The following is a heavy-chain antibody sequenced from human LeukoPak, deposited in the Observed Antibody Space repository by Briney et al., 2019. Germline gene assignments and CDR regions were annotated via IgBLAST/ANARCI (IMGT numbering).Heavy chain of an antibody. D-gene: IGHD2-15*01. Sequence: GGSLRLSCAASGFTFSSYSMNWVRQAPGKGLEWVSGISWNSGSIGYADSVKGRFTISRDNAKNSLYLQMNSLRAEDTAVYYCAREAVGYCSGGSCYPKSPGAFDIWGQGTMVTVSS. CDR3: AREAVGYCSGGSCYPKSPGAFDI. V-gene: IGHV3-48*04. CDR2: ISWNSGSI. CDR1: GFTFSSYS. J-gene: IGHJ3*02.